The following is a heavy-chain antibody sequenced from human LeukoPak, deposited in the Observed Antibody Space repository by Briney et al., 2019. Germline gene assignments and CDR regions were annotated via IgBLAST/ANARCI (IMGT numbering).Heavy chain of an antibody. D-gene: IGHD3-22*01. CDR3: ARRHYYDSSGPDY. V-gene: IGHV5-51*01. Sequence: GESLKISCEVSGYSFTSYWIGWVRQMPGKGLEWMGNIYPGDSDTTYSPSFQGQVTMSADKSITTAYLQWSSLKASDTAMYYCARRHYYDSSGPDYWGQGTLVTVSP. CDR1: GYSFTSYW. CDR2: IYPGDSDT. J-gene: IGHJ4*02.